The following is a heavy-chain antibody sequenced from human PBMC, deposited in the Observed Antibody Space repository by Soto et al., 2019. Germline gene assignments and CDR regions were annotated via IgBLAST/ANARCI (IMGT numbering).Heavy chain of an antibody. CDR1: GYTFTSYY. J-gene: IGHJ5*02. CDR3: ARGIVIAAAGTRWFDP. Sequence: ASLKVSCKASGYTFTSYYINWVREATGQGLEWMGWMNPNSGNTGYAQKFQGRVTMTRNTSISTAYMELSSLRSEDTAVYYCARGIVIAAAGTRWFDPWGQGTLVTVSS. D-gene: IGHD6-13*01. CDR2: MNPNSGNT. V-gene: IGHV1-8*01.